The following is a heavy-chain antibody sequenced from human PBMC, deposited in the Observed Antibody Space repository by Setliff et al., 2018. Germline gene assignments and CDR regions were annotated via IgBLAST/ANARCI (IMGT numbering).Heavy chain of an antibody. D-gene: IGHD5-12*01. V-gene: IGHV1-69*05. CDR3: VREGVDRRSSTDYRYYIDV. CDR2: IIPIFGTT. Sequence: SVKVSCKASGYTFTRYGITWVRQAPGQGLEWMGGIIPIFGTTDYAQKFRGRVTIITDESTSTAFMQLSSLRADDTAVYYCVREGVDRRSSTDYRYYIDVWGKGTTVTVSS. J-gene: IGHJ6*03. CDR1: GYTFTRYG.